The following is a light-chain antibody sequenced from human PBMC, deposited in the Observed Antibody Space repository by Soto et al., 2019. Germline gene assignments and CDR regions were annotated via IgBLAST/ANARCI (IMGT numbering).Light chain of an antibody. CDR3: QQNYSTLSIS. Sequence: DIQMTQSPSSLSASVGDRVTITCRARESISRHLNWYQQKPGKAPNLLIYAASTLQNGVPSRFSGSGSGTDFTLTISSLQSEDIATYYCQQNYSTLSISFGQGTRLEIK. CDR2: AAS. J-gene: IGKJ5*01. CDR1: ESISRH. V-gene: IGKV1-39*01.